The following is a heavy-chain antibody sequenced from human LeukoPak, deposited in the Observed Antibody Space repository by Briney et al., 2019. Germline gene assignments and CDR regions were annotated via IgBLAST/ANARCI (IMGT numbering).Heavy chain of an antibody. CDR2: ISGSGGST. V-gene: IGHV3-23*01. J-gene: IGHJ4*02. CDR1: GFTFSSYG. Sequence: GGSLRLSCAASGFTFSSYGMTWVRQAPGKGLEWVSAISGSGGSTYCADSVKGRFTISRDNSKNTLYLQMNSLRAEDTAVYYCAKGANYDILTGYYFGGYFDYWGQGTLVTVSS. D-gene: IGHD3-9*01. CDR3: AKGANYDILTGYYFGGYFDY.